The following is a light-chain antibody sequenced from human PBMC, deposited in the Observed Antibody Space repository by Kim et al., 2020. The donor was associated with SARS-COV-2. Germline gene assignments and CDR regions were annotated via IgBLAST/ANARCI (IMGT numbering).Light chain of an antibody. V-gene: IGLV3-21*04. CDR1: SMGSRG. Sequence: PGKTARIPRGGTSMGSRGVVWYQRKPGPAPVLVISYDSVRPSGIPERFSGSNSGNTATVTISRVEAGDEADYYCQVWDSSDDHRVVFGGGTQLTVL. CDR2: YDS. CDR3: QVWDSSDDHRVV. J-gene: IGLJ2*01.